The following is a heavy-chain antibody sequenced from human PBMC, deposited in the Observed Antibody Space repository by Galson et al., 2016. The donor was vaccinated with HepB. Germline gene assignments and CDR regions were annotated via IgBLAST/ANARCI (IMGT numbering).Heavy chain of an antibody. D-gene: IGHD6-13*01. Sequence: SVKVSCKASGYAFTAYAMNWVRQAPGQGLEWMGWINTNTGNPTYAQGFTGRFVFSLDTAVSTAYLQVNSLKAEDTAVYYCARDCGIAAAGTERRRALVDWGQGTLVTASS. CDR2: INTNTGNP. CDR1: GYAFTAYA. CDR3: ARDCGIAAAGTERRRALVD. J-gene: IGHJ4*02. V-gene: IGHV7-4-1*02.